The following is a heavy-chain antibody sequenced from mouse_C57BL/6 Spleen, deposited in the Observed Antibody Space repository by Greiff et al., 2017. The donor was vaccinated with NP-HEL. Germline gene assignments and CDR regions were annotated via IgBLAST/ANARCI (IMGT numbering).Heavy chain of an antibody. Sequence: QVQLQQPGAELVRPGSSVKLSCKASGYTFTSYWMHWVKQRPIQGLEWIGNIDPSDSETHYNQKFKDKATLTVDKSSSTAYMQLSSLTSEDSAVYYCARGSYNYAWCAYWGEETLVTVSA. V-gene: IGHV1-52*01. D-gene: IGHD2-12*01. CDR2: IDPSDSET. J-gene: IGHJ3*01. CDR1: GYTFTSYW. CDR3: ARGSYNYAWCAY.